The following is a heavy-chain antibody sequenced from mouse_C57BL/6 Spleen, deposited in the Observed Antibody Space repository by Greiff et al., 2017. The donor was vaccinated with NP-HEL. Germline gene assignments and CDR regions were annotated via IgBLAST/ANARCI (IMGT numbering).Heavy chain of an antibody. J-gene: IGHJ3*01. D-gene: IGHD2-4*01. CDR2: IDPNSGGT. CDR1: GYTFNSYW. V-gene: IGHV1-72*01. CDR3: ARSPYDYDEAWFAY. Sequence: VQLQQPGAELVKPGASVKLSCKASGYTFNSYWMHWVKQRPGRGLEWIGRIDPNSGGTKYNEKFKSKATLTVDKPSITAYMQLSSLSSEDSAVYYCARSPYDYDEAWFAYWGQGTLVTVSA.